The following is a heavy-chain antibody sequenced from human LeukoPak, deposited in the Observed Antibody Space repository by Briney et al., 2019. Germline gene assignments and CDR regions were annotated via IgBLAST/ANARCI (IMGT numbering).Heavy chain of an antibody. J-gene: IGHJ6*03. V-gene: IGHV3-23*01. CDR2: VSGSAGRT. D-gene: IGHD2-8*02. Sequence: GGPLRLSCAASGFTFSSFPMTWVRQAPGKGLEWVSTVSGSAGRTDYADSVKGRFTISRDNLKNTLYLQMNGLRAEDTAVYYCAKNRGHCVDGVCHNYYYMDVWGRGTTVTVSS. CDR1: GFTFSSFP. CDR3: AKNRGHCVDGVCHNYYYMDV.